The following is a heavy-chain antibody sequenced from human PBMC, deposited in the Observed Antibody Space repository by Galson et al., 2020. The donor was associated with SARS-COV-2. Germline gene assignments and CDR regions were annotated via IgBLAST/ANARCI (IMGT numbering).Heavy chain of an antibody. Sequence: WESLSLSCAASGFTFSSYAMSWVRQLPGTGLEWVSSIYGNGGSTYYADSVRGRFTTSRDNPKNAVYLQMNSLRAEATAVYYCAKDRAYYDFWSGYRPPYFDSWGQGTLVIVSS. CDR2: IYGNGGST. CDR3: AKDRAYYDFWSGYRPPYFDS. J-gene: IGHJ4*02. D-gene: IGHD3-3*01. V-gene: IGHV3-23*01. CDR1: GFTFSSYA.